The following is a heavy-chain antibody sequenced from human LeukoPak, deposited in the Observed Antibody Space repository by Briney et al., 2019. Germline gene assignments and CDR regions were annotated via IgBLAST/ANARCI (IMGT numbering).Heavy chain of an antibody. CDR2: ISWNSGSI. J-gene: IGHJ4*02. CDR1: GFTFDDYA. V-gene: IGHV3-9*01. D-gene: IGHD1-26*01. Sequence: PGGSLRLSCAASGFTFDDYAMHWVRQAPGKGLEWVSGISWNSGSIGYADSVKGRFTISRDNAKNSLYLQMNSLRAEDTAVYYCARGPSGSYLFDYWGQGTLVTVSS. CDR3: ARGPSGSYLFDY.